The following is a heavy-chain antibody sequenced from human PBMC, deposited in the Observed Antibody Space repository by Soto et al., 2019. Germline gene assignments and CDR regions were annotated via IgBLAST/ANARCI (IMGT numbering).Heavy chain of an antibody. CDR1: GFTVSSNY. V-gene: IGHV3-53*04. J-gene: IGHJ4*02. CDR3: ERGLQWIGESTN. Sequence: EVQLVESGGGLVQPGGSLRLSCAASGFTVSSNYMSWVRQAPGKGLEWVSVIYRGGSTYYADSAKGRFTIARHNSKNTLSLQMHSLSAEDTAVYYGERGLQWIGESTNWVQGTLVTVS. CDR2: IYRGGST. D-gene: IGHD3-10*01.